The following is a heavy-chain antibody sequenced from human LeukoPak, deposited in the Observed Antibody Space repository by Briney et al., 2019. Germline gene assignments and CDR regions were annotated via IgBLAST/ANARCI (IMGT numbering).Heavy chain of an antibody. Sequence: PSGTLSLTCGVSGGSISGTNWWSWVRQPPGTGLEWIGEMYHDGYTNYNPSLKSRVTMSVDKSKNHFSLKLTSVTAADTAVYYFAGSGGAVAGWSFDIGGQGTVVPASS. J-gene: IGHJ3*02. CDR1: GGSISGTNW. CDR3: AGSGGAVAGWSFDI. V-gene: IGHV4-4*02. CDR2: MYHDGYT. D-gene: IGHD6-19*01.